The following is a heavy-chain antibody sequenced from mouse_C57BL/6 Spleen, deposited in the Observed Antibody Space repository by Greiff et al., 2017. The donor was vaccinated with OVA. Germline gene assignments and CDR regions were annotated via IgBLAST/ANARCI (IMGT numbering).Heavy chain of an antibody. CDR1: GYTFTDYY. J-gene: IGHJ2*01. CDR3: ARGFTSYFDY. V-gene: IGHV1-26*01. D-gene: IGHD5-1*01. CDR2: INPNNGGT. Sequence: EVQLQQSGPELVKPGASVKISCKASGYTFTDYYMNWVKQSHGKSLEWIGDINPNNGGTSYNQKFKGKATLTVDKSSSTAYMELRSLTSEDSAVYYCARGFTSYFDYWGQGTTLTVSS.